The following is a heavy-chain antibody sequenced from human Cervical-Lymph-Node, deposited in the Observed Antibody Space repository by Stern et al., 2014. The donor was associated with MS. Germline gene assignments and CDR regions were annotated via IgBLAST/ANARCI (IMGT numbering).Heavy chain of an antibody. J-gene: IGHJ4*02. CDR1: GGSFSGYY. CDR2: INHSGST. V-gene: IGHV4-34*01. Sequence: QVQLQQWGAGLLKPSETLSLTCAVYGGSFSGYYWSWIRQPPGKGLEWIGEINHSGSTNYNPSLKSRVTISVDTSKNQFSLKLSSVTAADTAVYYCARRVDYDSSGYLASWGQGTLVTVSS. D-gene: IGHD3-22*01. CDR3: ARRVDYDSSGYLAS.